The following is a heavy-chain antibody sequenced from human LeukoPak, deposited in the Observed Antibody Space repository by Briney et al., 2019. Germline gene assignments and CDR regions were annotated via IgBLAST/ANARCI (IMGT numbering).Heavy chain of an antibody. CDR2: INHSGST. V-gene: IGHV4-34*01. J-gene: IGHJ5*02. CDR3: ARHITPSHYYDSSGGFDP. D-gene: IGHD3-22*01. CDR1: GGSFSGYY. Sequence: SETLSLTCAVYGGSFSGYYWSWIRQPPGKGLEWIGEINHSGSTNYNPSLKSRVTISVDTSRNQFSLKLSSVTAADTAVYYCARHITPSHYYDSSGGFDPWGQGTLVTVSS.